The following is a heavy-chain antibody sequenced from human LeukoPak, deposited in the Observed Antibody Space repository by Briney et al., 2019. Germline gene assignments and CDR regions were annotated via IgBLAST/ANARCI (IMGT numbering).Heavy chain of an antibody. J-gene: IGHJ4*02. CDR2: IIPIFGTA. D-gene: IGHD1-26*01. CDR3: ARASELLRPLYYFDY. V-gene: IGHV1-69*13. CDR1: GGTFSSYA. Sequence: GASVKVSCTASGGTFSSYAISWVRQAPGQGLEWMGGIIPIFGTANYAQKFQGGVTITADESTSTAYMELSSLRSEDTAVYYCARASELLRPLYYFDYWGQGTLVTVSS.